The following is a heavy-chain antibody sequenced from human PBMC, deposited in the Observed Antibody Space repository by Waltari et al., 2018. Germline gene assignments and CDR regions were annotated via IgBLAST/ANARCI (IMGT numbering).Heavy chain of an antibody. J-gene: IGHJ4*02. CDR3: ASQPMALTDYFDY. D-gene: IGHD3-16*01. Sequence: QLQLQESGPGLVKPSETLSLTCTVSGGSISSSSYYWGWIRKPPGKGLEWIGSIYYSGSTYYNPSLKSRVTISVDTSKNQFSLKLSSVTAADTAVYYCASQPMALTDYFDYWGQGTLVTVSS. V-gene: IGHV4-39*01. CDR2: IYYSGST. CDR1: GGSISSSSYY.